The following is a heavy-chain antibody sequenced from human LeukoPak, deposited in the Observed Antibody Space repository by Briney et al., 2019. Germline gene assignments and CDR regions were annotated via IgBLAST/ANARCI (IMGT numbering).Heavy chain of an antibody. D-gene: IGHD3-22*01. CDR2: IKSKTDGGTT. CDR3: AKDFDPQDGMIVVATDAFDT. V-gene: IGHV3-15*01. Sequence: GGSLRLSCAASGFTFSNAWMSWVRQAPGKGLEWVGRIKSKTDGGTTDYAAPVKGRFTISRDDSKNTLYLQMNSLKTEDTAVYYCAKDFDPQDGMIVVATDAFDTWGQGTMVTVSS. J-gene: IGHJ3*02. CDR1: GFTFSNAW.